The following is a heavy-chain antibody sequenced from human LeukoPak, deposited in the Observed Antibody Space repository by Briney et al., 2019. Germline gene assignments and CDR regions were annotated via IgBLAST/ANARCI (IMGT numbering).Heavy chain of an antibody. CDR3: AKGELWFGELLRLDY. V-gene: IGHV3-23*01. Sequence: GGSLRLSCAASGFTFSSYAMSWVRQAPGKGLEWVSAISGSGGSTYYADSVKGRFTISRDNSKNTLYLQMNSLRAEDTAVYYCAKGELWFGELLRLDYWGQGTLVTVSS. CDR2: ISGSGGST. J-gene: IGHJ4*02. D-gene: IGHD3-10*01. CDR1: GFTFSSYA.